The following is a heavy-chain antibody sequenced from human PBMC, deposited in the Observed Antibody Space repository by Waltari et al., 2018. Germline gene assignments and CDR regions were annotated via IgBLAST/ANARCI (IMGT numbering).Heavy chain of an antibody. CDR2: IYTSGST. V-gene: IGHV4-59*10. J-gene: IGHJ4*02. Sequence: QVQLQQWGAGLLKPSETLSLTCAVYGGSFSGYYWSWIRQPPGKGLEWIGRIYTSGSTNYNPSLKSRVTISVDTSKNQFSLKLSSVTAADTAVYYCAREADYYDSSGYLGYFDYWGQGTLVTVSS. CDR3: AREADYYDSSGYLGYFDY. CDR1: GGSFSGYY. D-gene: IGHD3-22*01.